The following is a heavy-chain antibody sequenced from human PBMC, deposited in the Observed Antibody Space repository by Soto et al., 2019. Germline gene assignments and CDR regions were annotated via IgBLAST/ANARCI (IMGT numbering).Heavy chain of an antibody. Sequence: PSETLSLTCAVYGGSFSGYYWSWIRQPPGKGLEWIGEINHSGSTNYNPSLKSRVTISVDTSKNQFSLKLSSVTAADTAVYYCAAQGTIGGYYYGMDVWGQGTTVTVSS. CDR2: INHSGST. CDR1: GGSFSGYY. V-gene: IGHV4-34*01. J-gene: IGHJ6*02. D-gene: IGHD1-26*01. CDR3: AAQGTIGGYYYGMDV.